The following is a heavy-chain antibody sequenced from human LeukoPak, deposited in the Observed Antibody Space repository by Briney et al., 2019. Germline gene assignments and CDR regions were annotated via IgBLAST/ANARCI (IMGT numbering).Heavy chain of an antibody. J-gene: IGHJ4*02. CDR3: AKYTSGRANDY. V-gene: IGHV4-39*07. D-gene: IGHD2-2*01. CDR1: GGSINSYSYY. CDR2: TYYGEST. Sequence: SETLSLTCTVSGGSINSYSYYWGWIRQPLGEGLEWIGTTYYGESTYYNPSLESRVTIAVHTSKNQFSLRLNSVTAADTAVYYCAKYTSGRANDYWGQGTLVTVSS.